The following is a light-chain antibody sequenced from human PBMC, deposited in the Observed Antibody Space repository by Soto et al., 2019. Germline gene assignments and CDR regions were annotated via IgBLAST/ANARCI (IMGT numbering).Light chain of an antibody. J-gene: IGKJ1*01. V-gene: IGKV3-20*01. CDR2: GAS. CDR1: PSVSSSY. CDR3: QQYGSRWT. Sequence: PGERATLSCRASPSVSSSYLAWYQQKPGQAARLLIYGASSRATGIPDRFSGSGSGTDFTLTISRLEPEDFAVYYCQQYGSRWTFGQGTKVEIK.